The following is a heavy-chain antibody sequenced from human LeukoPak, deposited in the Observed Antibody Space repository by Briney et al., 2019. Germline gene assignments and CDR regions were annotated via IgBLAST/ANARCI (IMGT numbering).Heavy chain of an antibody. Sequence: GGSLRLSCAASGFTFSSYGMHWVRQAPGKGLEWVAVISYDGSNKYYADSVKDRFTISRDNSKNTLYLQMNSLRAEDTAVYYCASRELYGPNYYYYYGMDVWGQGTTVTVSS. J-gene: IGHJ6*02. D-gene: IGHD2-2*02. CDR3: ASRELYGPNYYYYYGMDV. V-gene: IGHV3-30*03. CDR2: ISYDGSNK. CDR1: GFTFSSYG.